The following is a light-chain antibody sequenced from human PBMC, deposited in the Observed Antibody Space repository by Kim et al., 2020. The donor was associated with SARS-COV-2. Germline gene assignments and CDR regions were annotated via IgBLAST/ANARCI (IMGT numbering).Light chain of an antibody. V-gene: IGKV3-11*01. J-gene: IGKJ3*01. Sequence: EIVLTQSPATLSLSPGERATLSCRASQSVSSCLAWYQQNTGQPARRLIFDASNRTTGIPARFIGSGSGKAFITPISSRVQEDVAVYYCRQRSNWPPWTFGPGTKVDIK. CDR2: DAS. CDR1: QSVSSC. CDR3: RQRSNWPPWT.